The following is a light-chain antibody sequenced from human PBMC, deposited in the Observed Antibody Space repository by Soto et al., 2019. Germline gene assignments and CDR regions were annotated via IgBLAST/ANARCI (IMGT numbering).Light chain of an antibody. CDR3: SSYAGSSARVV. V-gene: IGLV2-23*01. CDR1: STDFENYNL. J-gene: IGLJ2*01. CDR2: EGT. Sequence: QSALTQPASVSGSPGQSITISCTRSSTDFENYNLVSWYQHCPDKAPKLIIYEGTKRPSEISDRFSGSESDTTASLIISGLLPEDEADYYCSSYAGSSARVVFGGGTKVTVL.